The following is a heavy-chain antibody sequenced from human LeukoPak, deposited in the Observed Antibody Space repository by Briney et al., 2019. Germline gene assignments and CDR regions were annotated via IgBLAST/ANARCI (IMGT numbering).Heavy chain of an antibody. CDR1: GYTFTSYG. CDR2: ISAYNGNT. CDR3: ASTSLEYYDSGGPSDVAFDI. D-gene: IGHD3-22*01. J-gene: IGHJ3*02. Sequence: ASVKVSCKASGYTFTSYGISWVRQAPGQGLEWMEWISAYNGNTNYTQKLQGRVTMTRDTSTSTVYMELSSLRSEDTAVYYCASTSLEYYDSGGPSDVAFDIWGQGTMVTVSS. V-gene: IGHV1-18*01.